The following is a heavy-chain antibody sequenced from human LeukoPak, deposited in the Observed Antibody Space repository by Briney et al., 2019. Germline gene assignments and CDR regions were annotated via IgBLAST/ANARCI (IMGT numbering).Heavy chain of an antibody. J-gene: IGHJ4*02. CDR3: ARSYYYDSSVYPY. CDR1: GGSISSSSYY. CDR2: IYYSGST. Sequence: SETLSLTCTVSGGSISSSSYYWGWIRQPPGKGLEWIGSIYYSGSTYYNPSLKSRVTISVDTSKNQFSLKLSSVTAADTAVYYCARSYYYDSSVYPYWGQGTLVTVSS. D-gene: IGHD3-22*01. V-gene: IGHV4-39*01.